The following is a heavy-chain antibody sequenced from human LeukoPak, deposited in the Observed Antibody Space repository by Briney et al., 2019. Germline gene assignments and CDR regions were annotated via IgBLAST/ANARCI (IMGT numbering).Heavy chain of an antibody. CDR1: GFTFKSYA. CDR2: LSGSGGSP. D-gene: IGHD3-22*01. CDR3: ARDTHTYYDSSGYDDY. J-gene: IGHJ4*02. Sequence: GGSLRLSCAASGFTFKSYAMSWVRQAPGKGLEWVSALSGSGGSPYDADAVKGRFIISRDNSKNTLYPQMNSLRAEDTAIYYCARDTHTYYDSSGYDDYWGQGTLVTVSS. V-gene: IGHV3-23*01.